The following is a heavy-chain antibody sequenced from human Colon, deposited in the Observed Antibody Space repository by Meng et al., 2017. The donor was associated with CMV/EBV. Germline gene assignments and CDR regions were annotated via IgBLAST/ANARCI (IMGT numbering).Heavy chain of an antibody. CDR1: GFTVTTNY. Sequence: GESLKISCAAAGFTVTTNYMTWVRQAPGKGLVWVSRINKDGGSITYADFVEGRFTISRDNAKNTLYLQMNSLRVEDTAVYYCARDVFDTSSYDYWGQGALVTVSS. J-gene: IGHJ4*02. CDR3: ARDVFDTSSYDY. V-gene: IGHV3-74*01. D-gene: IGHD2-2*01. CDR2: INKDGGSI.